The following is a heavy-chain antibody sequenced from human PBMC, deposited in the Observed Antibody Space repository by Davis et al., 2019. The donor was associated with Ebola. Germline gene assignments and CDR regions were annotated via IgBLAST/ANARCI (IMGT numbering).Heavy chain of an antibody. CDR3: ARAAPTLYYFDY. V-gene: IGHV3-21*01. Sequence: GESLKISCAASGFTFSSYSMNWVRQAPGKGLEWVSSISSSSSYIYYADSVKGRFTISRDNAKNSLYLQMNSLRAEDTAVYYCARAAPTLYYFDYWGQGTLVTVSS. J-gene: IGHJ4*02. D-gene: IGHD3-10*01. CDR1: GFTFSSYS. CDR2: ISSSSSYI.